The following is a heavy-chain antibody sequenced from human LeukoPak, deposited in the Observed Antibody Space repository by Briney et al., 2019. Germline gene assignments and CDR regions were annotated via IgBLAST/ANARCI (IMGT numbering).Heavy chain of an antibody. CDR1: GFTFSSYG. V-gene: IGHV3-30*02. J-gene: IGHJ4*02. CDR3: TRDGSNGYHPLGWFDY. CDR2: IRYDGSNK. Sequence: PGGSLRLSCAASGFTFSSYGMHWVRQAPGKGLEWVAFIRYDGSNKYYADSVKGRFTISRDNSKNTLYLQMNSLRAEDTAVYYCTRDGSNGYHPLGWFDYWGQGTLVTVSS. D-gene: IGHD3-16*01.